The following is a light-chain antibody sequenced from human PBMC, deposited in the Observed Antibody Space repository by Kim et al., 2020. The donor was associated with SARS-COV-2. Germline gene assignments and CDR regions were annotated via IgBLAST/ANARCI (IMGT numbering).Light chain of an antibody. CDR3: QSYDSSLSGWV. CDR2: GSS. V-gene: IGLV1-40*01. CDR1: SSNIGASFD. Sequence: RVTISGTGSSSNIGASFDVHWYQQLPGSAPKRLIFGSSNRASGVPDRVSASKSDTSASLAITGLQAEDEADYDCQSYDSSLSGWVLGGGTQLTVL. J-gene: IGLJ3*02.